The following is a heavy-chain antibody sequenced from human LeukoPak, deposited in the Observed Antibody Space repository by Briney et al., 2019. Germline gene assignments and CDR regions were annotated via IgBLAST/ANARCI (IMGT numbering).Heavy chain of an antibody. V-gene: IGHV3-30*03. CDR2: ISYDGSNK. CDR1: GLIFSSYG. CDR3: SMELLRDYSYGMDV. J-gene: IGHJ6*04. D-gene: IGHD2-15*01. Sequence: GGSLRLSCAASGLIFSSYGMHGVRQAPGKGLEGVAVISYDGSNKYYADSVKGRFTISRDNSKNTLYLQMNSLRAEDTAVYYCSMELLRDYSYGMDVWGKGTTVTVSS.